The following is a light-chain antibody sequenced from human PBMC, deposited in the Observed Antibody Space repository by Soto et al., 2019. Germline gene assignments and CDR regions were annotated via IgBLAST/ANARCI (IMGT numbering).Light chain of an antibody. CDR2: DAS. CDR1: QSISSW. V-gene: IGKV1-5*01. Sequence: DIQMTQSPSTLSASVGDRVTITCRASQSISSWLAWYQQKPGKAPKLLIYDASSLEGGVPSRFSGSGSGTEFTLTFSSLQPDDFATYYCQQYNSYSLTFGQGTKVDI. J-gene: IGKJ1*01. CDR3: QQYNSYSLT.